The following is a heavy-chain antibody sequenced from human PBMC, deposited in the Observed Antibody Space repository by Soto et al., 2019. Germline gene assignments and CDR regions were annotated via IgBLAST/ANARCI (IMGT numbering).Heavy chain of an antibody. CDR2: IIPIFGTA. D-gene: IGHD1-7*01. V-gene: IGHV1-69*06. Sequence: VASVKVSFKASGGTFSSYAISWLRQAPGQGLEWMGGIIPIFGTANYAQKFQGRVTITADKSTSTAYMELSSLRSEDTAVYYCARDITGTTGPWFDPWGQGTLVTAPQ. CDR1: GGTFSSYA. CDR3: ARDITGTTGPWFDP. J-gene: IGHJ5*02.